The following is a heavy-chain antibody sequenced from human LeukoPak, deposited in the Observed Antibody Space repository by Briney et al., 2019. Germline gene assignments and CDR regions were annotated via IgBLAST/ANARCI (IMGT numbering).Heavy chain of an antibody. V-gene: IGHV4-59*12. CDR1: GGSISSYY. CDR3: ASLLKGYYGMDV. J-gene: IGHJ6*02. CDR2: IYYSGST. Sequence: PSETLSLTCTVSGGSISSYYWSWIRQPPGKGLEWIGYIYYSGSTNYNPPLKSRVTISVDTSKNQFSLKLSSVTAADTAVYYCASLLKGYYGMDVWGQGTTVTVSS.